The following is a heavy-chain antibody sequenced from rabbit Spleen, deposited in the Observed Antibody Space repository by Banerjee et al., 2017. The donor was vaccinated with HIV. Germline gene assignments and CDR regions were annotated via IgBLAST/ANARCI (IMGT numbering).Heavy chain of an antibody. Sequence: QQQLEESGGGLVKPRGTLTLTCKASGIDFSSYYYMCWVRQAPGKGLEWIGCIYIGSGSTYYASWVNGRFTISKTSSTTVTLQMTSLTDADTATYFCARAWGSTSGLWIAISQLDLWGPGTLVTVS. V-gene: IGHV1S43*01. D-gene: IGHD1-1*01. CDR1: GIDFSSYYY. CDR2: IYIGSGST. J-gene: IGHJ4*01. CDR3: ARAWGSTSGLWIAISQLDL.